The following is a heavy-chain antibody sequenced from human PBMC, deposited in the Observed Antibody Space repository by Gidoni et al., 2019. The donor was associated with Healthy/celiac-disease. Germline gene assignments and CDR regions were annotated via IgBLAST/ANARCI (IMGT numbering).Heavy chain of an antibody. CDR2: MCGSGGST. Sequence: EVQLLESGGGLVQPGGSLVLSCSASGFTFNSLAMRWVRQSPGKGLECVSAMCGSGGSTYYADAVKGRFTISRDNSKNTLYLQMNSLRAEDTAVYYCAKDSRKYCSSTSCYIGSDYWGQGTLVTVSS. D-gene: IGHD2-2*02. CDR1: GFTFNSLA. V-gene: IGHV3-23*01. CDR3: AKDSRKYCSSTSCYIGSDY. J-gene: IGHJ4*02.